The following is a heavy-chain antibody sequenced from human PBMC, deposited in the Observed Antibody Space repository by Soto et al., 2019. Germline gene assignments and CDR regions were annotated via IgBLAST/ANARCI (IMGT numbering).Heavy chain of an antibody. J-gene: IGHJ3*02. CDR1: GFTVSSHA. D-gene: IGHD2-15*01. CDR2: VTADGGT. V-gene: IGHV3-23*01. Sequence: CEGSGFTVSSHAMTWIRQAPGKGPEWVSTVTADGGTYYADSVKGRFAMSRDTSENTLYLQMNSLGAEDTAAYYCAPHVSCSGGSCQYDAFAIRGQGTMVTVSS. CDR3: APHVSCSGGSCQYDAFAI.